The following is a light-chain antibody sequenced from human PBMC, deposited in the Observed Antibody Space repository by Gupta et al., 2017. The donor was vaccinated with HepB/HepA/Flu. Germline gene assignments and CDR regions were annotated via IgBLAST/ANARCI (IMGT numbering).Light chain of an antibody. V-gene: IGKV1-33*01. CDR2: AAS. CDR3: QKYHSLPHA. J-gene: IGKJ5*01. Sequence: DIQMTQSPSSLSASVGDRVTITCQASQDIRNHLNWCQQKPGKAPKFLIYAASHLETGVPSSFSGRGSGTDLPFTISSLQPEDSATYHCQKYHSLPHAFGQGTGLEIK. CDR1: QDIRNH.